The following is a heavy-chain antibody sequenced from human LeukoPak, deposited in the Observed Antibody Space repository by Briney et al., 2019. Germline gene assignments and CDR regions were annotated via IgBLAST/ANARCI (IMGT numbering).Heavy chain of an antibody. V-gene: IGHV3-53*01. J-gene: IGHJ4*02. CDR1: GFTVSSNY. CDR2: IYSGGST. D-gene: IGHD5-18*01. Sequence: GGSLRLSRAASGFTVSSNYMSWVRQAPGKGLEWVSVIYSGGSTYYADSVKGRFTISRDNSENIVYLQMNNLRVEDTAVYYCAGRPTGYSSGYIHWGQGTLVTVSS. CDR3: AGRPTGYSSGYIH.